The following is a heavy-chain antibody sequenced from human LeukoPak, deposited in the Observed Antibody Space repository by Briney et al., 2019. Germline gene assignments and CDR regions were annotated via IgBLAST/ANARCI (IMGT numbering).Heavy chain of an antibody. CDR3: ARALYSSSGYSYYGMDV. CDR1: GYTFTGYY. Sequence: ASVKVSCKASGYTFTGYYMHWVRQAPGQGLEWMGWINPNSGGTNYAQKFQGGVTMTRDTSISTAYMELSRLRSDDTAVYYCARALYSSSGYSYYGMDVWGQGTTATVSS. D-gene: IGHD6-6*01. J-gene: IGHJ6*02. CDR2: INPNSGGT. V-gene: IGHV1-2*02.